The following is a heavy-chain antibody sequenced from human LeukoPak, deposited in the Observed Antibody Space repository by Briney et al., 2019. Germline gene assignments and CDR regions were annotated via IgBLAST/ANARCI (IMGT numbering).Heavy chain of an antibody. CDR3: ARVSYYYDSSGFPGFGCFDY. D-gene: IGHD3-22*01. CDR2: IYHSGST. J-gene: IGHJ4*02. V-gene: IGHV4-30-2*01. Sequence: PSETLPLTCAVSGGSISSGGYSWSWIRQPPGKGLEWIGYIYHSGSTYYNPSLKSRVTISVDRSKNQFSLKLSSVTAADTAVYYCARVSYYYDSSGFPGFGCFDYWGQGTLVTVSS. CDR1: GGSISSGGYS.